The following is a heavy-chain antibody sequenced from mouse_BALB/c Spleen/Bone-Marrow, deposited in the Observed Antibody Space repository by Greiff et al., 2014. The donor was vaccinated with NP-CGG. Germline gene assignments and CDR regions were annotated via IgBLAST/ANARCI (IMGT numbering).Heavy chain of an antibody. CDR2: ISYDGSD. Sequence: VQLQQSGPGLVKPSQSLSLTCSVTGYSITSGYYWYWIRQFPGNKLEWMGYISYDGSDNYNPSLKNRISITRDTSKNQFFLKLNSVTTEDAATYYCARETYYYAMDYWGQGTSVTVSS. V-gene: IGHV3-6*02. CDR1: GYSITSGYY. J-gene: IGHJ4*01. CDR3: ARETYYYAMDY.